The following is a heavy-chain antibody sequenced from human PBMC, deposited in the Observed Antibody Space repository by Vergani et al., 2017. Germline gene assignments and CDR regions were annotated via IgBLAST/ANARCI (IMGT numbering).Heavy chain of an antibody. CDR3: ARGRGTMVRGVIITWFDP. J-gene: IGHJ5*02. V-gene: IGHV4-59*01. CDR2: IYYSGST. CDR1: GGSISSYY. Sequence: QVQLQESGPGLVKPSQTLSLTCTVSGGSISSYYWSWIRQPPGKGLEWIGYIYYSGSTNYNPSLKSRVTISVDTSKNQFSLKQSSVTAADTAVYYCARGRGTMVRGVIITWFDPWGQGTLVTVSS. D-gene: IGHD3-10*01.